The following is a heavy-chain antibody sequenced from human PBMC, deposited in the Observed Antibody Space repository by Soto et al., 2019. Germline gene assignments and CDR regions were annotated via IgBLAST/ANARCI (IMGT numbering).Heavy chain of an antibody. V-gene: IGHV4-30-2*01. Sequence: SETLSLTCAVSGGSISSGGYSRSWIRQPPGKGLEWIGYIYHSGSTYHNPSLKSRVTISVDRSKNKFSLKLSSVTAADTAVYYCARDGRYCSGGSCYKYFDLWGRGTLVTVSS. CDR2: IYHSGST. CDR1: GGSISSGGYS. CDR3: ARDGRYCSGGSCYKYFDL. J-gene: IGHJ2*01. D-gene: IGHD2-15*01.